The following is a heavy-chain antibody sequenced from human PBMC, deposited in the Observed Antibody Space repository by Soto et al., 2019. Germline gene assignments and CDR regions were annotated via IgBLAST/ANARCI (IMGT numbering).Heavy chain of an antibody. CDR3: TTDSYSPIVEVRFDY. Sequence: GGSLRLSCLESDFAFRYGRINWVDQAPVKRLKWEDRIKSKALRWTTDSDESVRSRIAITRDDLRNMVYMQMNNLNTEDTAVYYCTTDSYSPIVEVRFDYWGHGTLVTVSS. V-gene: IGHV3-15*07. CDR1: DFAFRYGR. CDR2: IKSKALRWTT. D-gene: IGHD1-26*01. J-gene: IGHJ4*01.